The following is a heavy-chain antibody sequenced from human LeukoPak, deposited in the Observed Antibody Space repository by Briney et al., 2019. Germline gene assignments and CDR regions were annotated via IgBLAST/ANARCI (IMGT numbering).Heavy chain of an antibody. CDR2: MNPNSGNT. CDR1: GYTFTSYD. V-gene: IGHV1-8*01. Sequence: ASVKVSCKASGYTFTSYDINWVRQATGQGLEWMGWMNPNSGNTGYAQKFQGRVTMTRNTSISTAYMELSSLRSEDTAVYYCARGGYSSWYPNDYYYYYYMDVWGKGTTVTVSS. J-gene: IGHJ6*03. CDR3: ARGGYSSWYPNDYYYYYYMDV. D-gene: IGHD6-13*01.